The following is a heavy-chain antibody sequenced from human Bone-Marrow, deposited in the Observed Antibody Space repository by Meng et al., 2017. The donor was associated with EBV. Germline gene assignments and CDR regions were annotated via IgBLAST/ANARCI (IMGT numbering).Heavy chain of an antibody. J-gene: IGHJ5*02. Sequence: QVQLQQWGAGLLKPSXXLSLTCAAYGGSFSGYYWSWIRQPPGKGLEWIGEINHSGSTNYNPSLKSRVTISVDTSKNQFSLKLSSVTAADTAVYYCASSLGGQLVRGGWFDPWGQGTLVNVSS. CDR2: INHSGST. V-gene: IGHV4-34*01. CDR1: GGSFSGYY. CDR3: ASSLGGQLVRGGWFDP. D-gene: IGHD6-13*01.